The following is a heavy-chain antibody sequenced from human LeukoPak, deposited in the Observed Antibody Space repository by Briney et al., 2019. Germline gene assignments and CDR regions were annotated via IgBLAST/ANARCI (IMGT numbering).Heavy chain of an antibody. CDR1: GFTFSDYY. CDR2: ISSSGSTI. D-gene: IGHD3-10*01. CDR3: ARDRTPYYYGSGRYFDY. Sequence: GGALRLSCAASGFTFSDYYMSGIRQAPGKGLEWVSYISSSGSTIYYADSVKGRFTISRENAKNSLYLQMNSLRAEDTAVYYCARDRTPYYYGSGRYFDYWGQGTLVTVSS. J-gene: IGHJ4*02. V-gene: IGHV3-11*01.